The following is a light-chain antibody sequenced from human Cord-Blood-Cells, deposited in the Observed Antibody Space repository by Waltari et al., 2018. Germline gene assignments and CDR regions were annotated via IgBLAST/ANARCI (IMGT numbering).Light chain of an antibody. CDR2: DVS. CDR3: CSYAGSYTYV. CDR1: SSDVGGYNY. J-gene: IGLJ1*01. Sequence: QSALTQPRSVSGSPGQSVTISCTGTSSDVGGYNYVSWYQQHPGKAPKLMIYDVSKRPSRVPYRFSGSKSGQTASLTISGLQAEDEADYYCCSYAGSYTYVFGTGTKVTVL. V-gene: IGLV2-11*01.